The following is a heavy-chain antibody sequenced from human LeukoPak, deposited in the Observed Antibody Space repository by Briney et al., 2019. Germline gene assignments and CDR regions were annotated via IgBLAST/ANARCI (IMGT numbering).Heavy chain of an antibody. J-gene: IGHJ6*02. CDR1: GGTFSSYA. Sequence: ASVKVSCKASGGTFSSYAISWVRQAPGQGLEWMGGIIPIFGTANYAQKFQGRVTITADESTSTAYMELSSLRSEDTAVYYCARDSGYYYGMDVWGQGTTVTVSS. CDR3: ARDSGYYYGMDV. V-gene: IGHV1-69*13. CDR2: IIPIFGTA.